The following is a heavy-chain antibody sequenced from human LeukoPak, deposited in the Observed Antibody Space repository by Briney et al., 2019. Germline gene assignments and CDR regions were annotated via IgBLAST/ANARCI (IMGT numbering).Heavy chain of an antibody. CDR2: MNPNSGNT. D-gene: IGHD4-17*01. V-gene: IGHV1-8*01. J-gene: IGHJ5*02. CDR1: GYTSTSYD. Sequence: ASVKVSCKASGYTSTSYDISWVRQATGQGLEWMGWMNPNSGNTGYAQKFQGRVTMTRNTSISTAYMELSSLRSEDTAVYYCARGATVTNNWFDPWGQGTLVTVSS. CDR3: ARGATVTNNWFDP.